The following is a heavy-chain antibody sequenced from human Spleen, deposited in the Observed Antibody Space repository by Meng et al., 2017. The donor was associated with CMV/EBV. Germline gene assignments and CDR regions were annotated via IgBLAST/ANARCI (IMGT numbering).Heavy chain of an antibody. CDR1: GFTFSTYN. V-gene: IGHV3-21*01. D-gene: IGHD6-6*01. CDR3: ARDWGSSSDYFDY. J-gene: IGHJ4*02. Sequence: GGSLRLSCAASGFTFSTYNMNWVRQAPGKGLERVSSISSTSRHIYYADSVKGRFTISRDNANNFLYLHMNSLSAEDTAVYYCARDWGSSSDYFDYWGQGTLVTVSS. CDR2: ISSTSRHI.